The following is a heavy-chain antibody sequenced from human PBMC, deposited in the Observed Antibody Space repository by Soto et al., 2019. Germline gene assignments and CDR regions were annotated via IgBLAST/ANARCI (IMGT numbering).Heavy chain of an antibody. CDR2: IIPIFGTA. CDR3: ATGGHYDFWSGPDY. J-gene: IGHJ4*02. V-gene: IGHV1-69*13. D-gene: IGHD3-3*01. CDR1: GGTFSSYA. Sequence: SVKVSCKASGGTFSSYAISWVRQAPGQGLEWMGGIIPIFGTANYAQKFQGRITITADESTSTAYMELSSLRSEDTAVYYCATGGHYDFWSGPDYWGQGTLVTVSS.